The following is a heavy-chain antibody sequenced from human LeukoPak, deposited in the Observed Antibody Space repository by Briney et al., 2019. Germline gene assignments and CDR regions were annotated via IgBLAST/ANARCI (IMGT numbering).Heavy chain of an antibody. D-gene: IGHD2-21*02. V-gene: IGHV4-4*07. CDR2: IYTSGST. CDR1: GGSISSYY. CDR3: ARGGGDPYYYYYYYMDV. J-gene: IGHJ6*03. Sequence: SETLSLTCTGSGGSISSYYWSWIRQAAGKGLEWIGRIYTSGSTNYNPSLKSRVTMSVDTAKNQFSLKLSSVTAADTAVYYCARGGGDPYYYYYYYMDVWGKGTTVTISS.